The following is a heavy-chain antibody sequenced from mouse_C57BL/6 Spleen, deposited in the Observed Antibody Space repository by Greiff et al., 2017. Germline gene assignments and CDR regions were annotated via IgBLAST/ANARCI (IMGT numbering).Heavy chain of an antibody. V-gene: IGHV6-3*01. D-gene: IGHD4-1*01. CDR2: IRLKSDNYAT. J-gene: IGHJ1*03. Sequence: EVQVVESGGGLVQPGGSMKLSCVASGFTFSNYWMNWVRQSPEKGLEWVAQIRLKSDNYATHYAESVKGRFTISRDDSKSSVYLQMNNLRAEDTGIYYCTGTPNWDVGYFDVWGTGTTVTVSS. CDR3: TGTPNWDVGYFDV. CDR1: GFTFSNYW.